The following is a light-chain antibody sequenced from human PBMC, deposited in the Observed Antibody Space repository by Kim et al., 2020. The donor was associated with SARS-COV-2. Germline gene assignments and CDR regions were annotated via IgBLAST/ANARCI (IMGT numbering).Light chain of an antibody. CDR3: QQYDNPPYT. CDR1: QDIDNY. Sequence: DIQMTQSPSSLSASVGDSVSITYQASQDIDNYLNWYQQKPGKPPNLLIYDASNLESGVPLRFSGSGSGTDFTFTISSLQPEDIATYYCQQYDNPPYTFGQGTKLEI. V-gene: IGKV1-33*01. J-gene: IGKJ2*01. CDR2: DAS.